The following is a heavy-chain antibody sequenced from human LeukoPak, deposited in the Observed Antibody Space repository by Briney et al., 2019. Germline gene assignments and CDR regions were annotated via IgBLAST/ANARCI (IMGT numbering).Heavy chain of an antibody. CDR2: INPSGGST. CDR1: GYTFTSYY. Sequence: ASVKVSCKASGYTFTSYYMHWVRQAPGQGLEWMGIINPSGGSTSYAQRFQGRVTMTRDTSTSTAYMELSSLRSEDTAVYYCARDPSSGARGGYWGQGTLVTVSS. V-gene: IGHV1-46*01. CDR3: ARDPSSGARGGY. D-gene: IGHD6-19*01. J-gene: IGHJ4*02.